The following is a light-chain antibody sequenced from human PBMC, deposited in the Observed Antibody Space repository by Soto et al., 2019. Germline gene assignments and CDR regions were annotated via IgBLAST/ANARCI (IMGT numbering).Light chain of an antibody. CDR3: QKYNSAPLLT. CDR1: QGISNY. CDR2: AAS. V-gene: IGKV1-27*01. J-gene: IGKJ3*01. Sequence: DIQMTQSPSSLSASVGDRVTITCRASQGISNYLAWYQQKPGKVPKLLIYAASTLQSGVPSRFSGSGSGTDFTLTISSLQPEDVATYYWQKYNSAPLLTFGPGTKVDIK.